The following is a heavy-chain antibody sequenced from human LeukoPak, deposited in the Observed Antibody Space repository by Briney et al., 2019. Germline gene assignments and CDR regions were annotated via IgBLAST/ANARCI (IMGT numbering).Heavy chain of an antibody. J-gene: IGHJ6*02. V-gene: IGHV4-4*07. CDR3: ARRRGWLQSGNYYYGMDV. Sequence: SETLSLTCTVSGDSISSYYWSWIRQPAGKGLEWIGRIYTSGSTNYNPSLKSRVTMSVDTSKNQFSLKLSSVTAADTAVYYCARRRGWLQSGNYYYGMDVWGQGTTVTVSS. CDR2: IYTSGST. D-gene: IGHD5-24*01. CDR1: GDSISSYY.